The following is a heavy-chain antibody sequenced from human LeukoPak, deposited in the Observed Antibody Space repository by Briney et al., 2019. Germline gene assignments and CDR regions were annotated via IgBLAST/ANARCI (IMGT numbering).Heavy chain of an antibody. V-gene: IGHV4-38-2*01. Sequence: PSETLSLTCAVSRYSISSGYYWGWIRQPPGQGLEWLGCIYHSGSTYYNPSLKGRLTISLDTSQHHFSLKLRSVPAPHPPLYSGGRYGVDRDYDYWGQGTLVTVSS. J-gene: IGHJ4*02. CDR1: RYSISSGYY. CDR3: GRYGVDRDYDY. D-gene: IGHD3-3*01. CDR2: IYHSGST.